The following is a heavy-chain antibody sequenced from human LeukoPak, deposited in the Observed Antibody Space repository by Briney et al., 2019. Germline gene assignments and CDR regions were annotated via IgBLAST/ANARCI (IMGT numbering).Heavy chain of an antibody. Sequence: GGSLRLSCAASGFTFSSYAMSWVRQAPGKGLEWVSAISGSGGSTYYADSVKGRFTISRDNSKNTLYLQMNSLRAEDTAVYYCAKGKTEAVAGTLMDYWGQGTLVTVSS. V-gene: IGHV3-23*01. CDR1: GFTFSSYA. CDR2: ISGSGGST. D-gene: IGHD6-19*01. J-gene: IGHJ4*02. CDR3: AKGKTEAVAGTLMDY.